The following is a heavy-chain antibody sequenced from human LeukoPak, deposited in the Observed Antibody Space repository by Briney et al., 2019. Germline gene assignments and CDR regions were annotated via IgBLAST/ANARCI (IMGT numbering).Heavy chain of an antibody. V-gene: IGHV4-59*11. Sequence: SETLSLTCTVSGGSISSHYWSWIRQPPGKGLEWIGYIYYCGSTNYNPSLKSRVTISVDTSKNQFSLKLSSVTAADMAVYYCASLYDFWSGYQRRGSDFDYWGQGTLVTVSS. J-gene: IGHJ4*02. CDR3: ASLYDFWSGYQRRGSDFDY. D-gene: IGHD3-3*01. CDR2: IYYCGST. CDR1: GGSISSHY.